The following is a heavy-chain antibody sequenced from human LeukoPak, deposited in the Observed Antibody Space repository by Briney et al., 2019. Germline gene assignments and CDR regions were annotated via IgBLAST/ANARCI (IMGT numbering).Heavy chain of an antibody. V-gene: IGHV3-30*18. CDR2: ISYDGSNK. CDR1: GFTFSRYS. J-gene: IGHJ4*02. CDR3: AKASCGGDCYTINY. Sequence: GGSLRLSCSASGFTFSRYSMNWVRQAPGKGLEWVAIISYDGSNKYYADSVKGRFTISRDNSKNTLYLQMNSLRADDTAVYYCAKASCGGDCYTINYWGQGTLVTVSS. D-gene: IGHD2-21*02.